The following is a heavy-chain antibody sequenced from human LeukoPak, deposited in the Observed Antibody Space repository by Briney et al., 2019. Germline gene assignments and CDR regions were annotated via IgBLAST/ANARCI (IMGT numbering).Heavy chain of an antibody. V-gene: IGHV3-43*02. CDR1: GLTVNDNY. D-gene: IGHD4-17*01. CDR2: IYGGGDTT. CDR3: AVDCADYGGYDY. J-gene: IGHJ4*02. Sequence: PGGSLRLSCAVSGLTVNDNYMAWVRQAPGKWLKWVSVIYGGGDTTYYADFVKGRFTISRDNSKNSLYLQMNGLRIEDTGLYYCAVDCADYGGYDYWGQGTLVTVSS.